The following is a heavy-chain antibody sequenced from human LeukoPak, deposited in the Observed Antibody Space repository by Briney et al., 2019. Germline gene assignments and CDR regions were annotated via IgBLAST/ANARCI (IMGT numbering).Heavy chain of an antibody. CDR1: GFTFSSYG. Sequence: GGSLRLSCAASGFTFSSYGMHWVRQAPGRGLDWVAFIWYDGTNKYYADSVKGRFIISRDNSKNTLYLQMNSLRLEDTAVYYCAKSYSYGYDYWGQGTLVTVSS. CDR3: AKSYSYGYDY. V-gene: IGHV3-30*02. J-gene: IGHJ4*02. CDR2: IWYDGTNK. D-gene: IGHD5-18*01.